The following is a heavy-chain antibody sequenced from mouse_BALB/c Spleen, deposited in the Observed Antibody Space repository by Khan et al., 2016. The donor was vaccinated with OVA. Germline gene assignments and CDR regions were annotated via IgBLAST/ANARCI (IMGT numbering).Heavy chain of an antibody. J-gene: IGHJ3*01. D-gene: IGHD2-14*01. CDR2: INPSNGYT. Sequence: VQLQQSGAELARPGASVKMSCKASGYTFTGYTIHWIKKRPGQGLEWIGYINPSNGYTNYNQKFKDKATLTTDKSSTTAYLQLSSLTSDDSAVFNCVRDGAYHRSDGWFAYWGQGTLVTVSA. CDR3: VRDGAYHRSDGWFAY. V-gene: IGHV1-4*01. CDR1: GYTFTGYT.